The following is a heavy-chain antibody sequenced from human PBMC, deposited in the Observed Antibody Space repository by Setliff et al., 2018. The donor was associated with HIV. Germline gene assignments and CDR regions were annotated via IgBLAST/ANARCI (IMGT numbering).Heavy chain of an antibody. Sequence: ASVKVSCKTSGYTFTTYYIHWIRQAPGQGLEWMGIINPKDGSTNYAQNFQGRVTVTRDTSTTTVYMGLISLRSEDTAVSDCARDQAYYYDARGFNKGPFDAFDFWGLGTMVTVSS. V-gene: IGHV1-46*01. CDR3: ARDQAYYYDARGFNKGPFDAFDF. D-gene: IGHD3-22*01. CDR2: INPKDGST. CDR1: GYTFTTYY. J-gene: IGHJ3*01.